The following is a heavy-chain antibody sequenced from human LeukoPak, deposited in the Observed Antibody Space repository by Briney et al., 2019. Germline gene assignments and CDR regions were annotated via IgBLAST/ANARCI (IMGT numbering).Heavy chain of an antibody. Sequence: SETLSLTCTVSGASVTNGLYYWSWILQTPGKGVEWIGYIDYRGNTKYNPSLQSRVFIFVDTSESQFSLRLSSVTAADTAVYYCARRVYDYYYYMDVWGSGTTVTVSS. V-gene: IGHV4-61*01. CDR3: ARRVYDYYYYMDV. D-gene: IGHD2/OR15-2a*01. CDR1: GASVTNGLYY. CDR2: IDYRGNT. J-gene: IGHJ6*03.